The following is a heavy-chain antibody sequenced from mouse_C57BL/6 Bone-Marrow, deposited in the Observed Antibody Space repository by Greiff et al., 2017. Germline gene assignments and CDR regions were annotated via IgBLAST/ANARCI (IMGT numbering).Heavy chain of an antibody. J-gene: IGHJ2*01. Sequence: EVKVVESGGGLVQPKGSLKLSCAASGFSFNTYAMNWVRQAPGKGLEWVARIRSKSNNYATYYADSVKDRFTISRDDSESILYLQLNNLKTEDTAMYYCVRHGCLPFAYWGQGTTLTVSS. V-gene: IGHV10-1*01. CDR1: GFSFNTYA. CDR3: VRHGCLPFAY. CDR2: IRSKSNNYAT. D-gene: IGHD5-1*01.